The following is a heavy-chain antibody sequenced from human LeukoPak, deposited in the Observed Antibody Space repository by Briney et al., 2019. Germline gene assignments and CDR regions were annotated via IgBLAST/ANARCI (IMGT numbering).Heavy chain of an antibody. CDR2: IYHSGST. Sequence: SETLSLTCTVSGYSISSGYYWGWIRQPPGKGLEWIGSIYHSGSTYYNPSLKSRVTISVDTSKNQFSLKLSSVTAADTAVYYCARDFSLVDPWGQGTLVTVSS. V-gene: IGHV4-38-2*02. D-gene: IGHD3-16*01. CDR3: ARDFSLVDP. CDR1: GYSISSGYY. J-gene: IGHJ5*02.